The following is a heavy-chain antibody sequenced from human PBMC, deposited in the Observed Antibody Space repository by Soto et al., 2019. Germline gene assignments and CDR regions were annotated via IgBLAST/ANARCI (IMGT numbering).Heavy chain of an antibody. CDR1: GFTFSDYY. CDR2: ISTSGSTI. J-gene: IGHJ6*02. CDR3: ARDDLAVAGISTYYYYGMDV. D-gene: IGHD6-19*01. V-gene: IGHV3-11*01. Sequence: QVQLVESGGGLVKPGGSLRLSCAASGFTFSDYYMSWIRQAPGKGLEWVSYISTSGSTIYYADSVKGRFTISRDNAKNSLYLQMTSLRAEDTAVYYCARDDLAVAGISTYYYYGMDVWGQGTTVTVSS.